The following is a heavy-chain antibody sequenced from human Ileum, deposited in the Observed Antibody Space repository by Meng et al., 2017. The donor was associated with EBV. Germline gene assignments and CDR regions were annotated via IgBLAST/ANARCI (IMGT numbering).Heavy chain of an antibody. D-gene: IGHD5-24*01. Sequence: QLQLQESGPGLVKPSGTLSLTCVVSGGSISSSYWWTWVRQSPGKGLEWIGEMYHSGTTNYNPSLKSRVTISMGKSNNQLSLKLNSVTAADTAVYYCATQESRDGHNPYWGQGTLVTVSS. CDR1: GGSISSSYW. J-gene: IGHJ4*02. CDR3: ATQESRDGHNPY. CDR2: MYHSGTT. V-gene: IGHV4-4*02.